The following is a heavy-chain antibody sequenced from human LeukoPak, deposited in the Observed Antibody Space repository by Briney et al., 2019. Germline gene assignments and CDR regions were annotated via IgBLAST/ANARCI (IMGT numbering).Heavy chain of an antibody. V-gene: IGHV3-30*02. CDR2: IWYDGSNK. Sequence: PGGSLRLSCAASGFTFSSYGMHWVRQAPGKGLEWVAVIWYDGSNKYYRDSVKGRFIVSRDNSKNTLYLQMNSLRAEDTAVYYCAKAHSYYDILTGLIREDYWGQGTLVTVSS. CDR3: AKAHSYYDILTGLIREDY. CDR1: GFTFSSYG. J-gene: IGHJ4*02. D-gene: IGHD3-9*01.